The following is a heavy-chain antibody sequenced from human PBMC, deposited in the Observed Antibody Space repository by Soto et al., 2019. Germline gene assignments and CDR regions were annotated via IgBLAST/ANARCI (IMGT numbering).Heavy chain of an antibody. CDR3: ARHSGVAEDGTD. CDR2: IHPGDSDS. CDR1: GYSFTSYW. D-gene: IGHD6-13*01. Sequence: PGESLKISCEGSGYSFTSYWIGWVRQMPGKGLEWMGIIHPGDSDSRYSPSFQGQVTVSADKSISTAYVQWSSLKASDTAMYYCARHSGVAEDGTDWGQGTLVTVSS. V-gene: IGHV5-51*01. J-gene: IGHJ1*01.